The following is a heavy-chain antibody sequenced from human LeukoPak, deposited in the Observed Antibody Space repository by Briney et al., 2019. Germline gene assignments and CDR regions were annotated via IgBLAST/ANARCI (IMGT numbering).Heavy chain of an antibody. D-gene: IGHD3-10*01. CDR2: IYSGGST. CDR1: GFTVSSNY. V-gene: IGHV3-53*01. J-gene: IGHJ4*02. Sequence: GGSLRLSCAASGFTVSSNYMSWVRQAPGTGLEWVSVIYSGGSTYYADSVKGRFTISRDNSKNTLYLQMNSLRAEDTAVYYCARMYYYGSADYRGQGTLVTVSS. CDR3: ARMYYYGSADY.